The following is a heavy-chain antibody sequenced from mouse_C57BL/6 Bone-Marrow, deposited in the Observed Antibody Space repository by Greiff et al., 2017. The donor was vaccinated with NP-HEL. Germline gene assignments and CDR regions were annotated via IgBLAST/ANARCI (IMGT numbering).Heavy chain of an antibody. V-gene: IGHV1-19*01. CDR3: VITTVVANFDY. J-gene: IGHJ2*01. Sequence: EVQLQQSGPVLVKPGASVKMSCKASGYTFTDYYMNWVKQSHGKSLEWIGVINPYNGGTSYNQKFKGKATLTVDKSSSTAFMELNSLTSEDSAVYYCVITTVVANFDYWGQGTTLTVSS. D-gene: IGHD1-1*01. CDR2: INPYNGGT. CDR1: GYTFTDYY.